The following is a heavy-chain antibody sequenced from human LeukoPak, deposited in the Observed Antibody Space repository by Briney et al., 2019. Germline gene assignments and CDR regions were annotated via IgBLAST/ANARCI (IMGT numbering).Heavy chain of an antibody. J-gene: IGHJ6*02. CDR1: GFTFSSYA. Sequence: GGSLRLSCAASGFTFSSYAMSRVRQAPGQGLEWVSAISGSGGSTYYADFVKGRFTISRDNSKNTLYLQMNSRRAEDTAVYYCAKPDTALAYYYHGMDVWGQGTTVTVSS. D-gene: IGHD5-18*01. CDR3: AKPDTALAYYYHGMDV. V-gene: IGHV3-23*01. CDR2: ISGSGGST.